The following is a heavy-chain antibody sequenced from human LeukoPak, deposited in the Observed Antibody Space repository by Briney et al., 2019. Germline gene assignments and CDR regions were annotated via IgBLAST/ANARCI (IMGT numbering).Heavy chain of an antibody. V-gene: IGHV1-2*02. CDR1: GYTFTNYY. Sequence: ASVKVSCKASGYTFTNYYMYWVRQTPGQGLEWMGWINQNSGGTYYAQKFQGRVTMTRDTSISTAYMELSSLRSEDTAVYYCARDIIVVVPAAISDGAFDIWGQGTMVTVSS. CDR2: INQNSGGT. CDR3: ARDIIVVVPAAISDGAFDI. J-gene: IGHJ3*02. D-gene: IGHD2-2*02.